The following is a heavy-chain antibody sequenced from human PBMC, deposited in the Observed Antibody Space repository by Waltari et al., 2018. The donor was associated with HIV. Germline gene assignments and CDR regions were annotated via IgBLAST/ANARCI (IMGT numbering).Heavy chain of an antibody. CDR3: ARGGFYGSGSKVN. J-gene: IGHJ4*02. CDR2: IKQDGSEK. Sequence: EVQLVESGGGLVQPGGSLRLPCAASGFTSRRSWMSWVRQAPGKGLEWVAKIKQDGSEKYYVDSVNGRFTISRDNAENSLYLQMNSLRAEDTAVYYCARGGFYGSGSKVNWGQGTLVTVSS. D-gene: IGHD3-10*01. V-gene: IGHV3-7*04. CDR1: GFTSRRSW.